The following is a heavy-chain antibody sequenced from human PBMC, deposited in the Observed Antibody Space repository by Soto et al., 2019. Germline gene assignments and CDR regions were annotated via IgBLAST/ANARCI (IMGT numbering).Heavy chain of an antibody. CDR3: ARDGAIFGGTKSLDV. CDR2: IYYSGST. CDR1: GGCISSGDYY. Sequence: SETLSLTCTVSGGCISSGDYYWSWIRQPPGKGLEWIGYIYYSGSTNYNPSLKSRVTISVDTSKNQFSLKLSSVTAADTAVYYCARDGAIFGGTKSLDVWGQGTTVTVSS. J-gene: IGHJ6*02. D-gene: IGHD3-3*01. V-gene: IGHV4-61*08.